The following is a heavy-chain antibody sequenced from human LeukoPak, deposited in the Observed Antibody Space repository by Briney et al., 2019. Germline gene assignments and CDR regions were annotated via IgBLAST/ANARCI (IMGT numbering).Heavy chain of an antibody. Sequence: PGGSLRLSCAASGFTFSSYSMNWVRQAPGKGLEWVSFISSSSSTIYYADSVKGRFTISRDNAKNSLYPQMNSLRAEDTAVYYCARDRGGSYSAIDYWGQGTLVTVSS. V-gene: IGHV3-48*04. J-gene: IGHJ4*02. CDR1: GFTFSSYS. CDR3: ARDRGGSYSAIDY. CDR2: ISSSSSTI. D-gene: IGHD1-26*01.